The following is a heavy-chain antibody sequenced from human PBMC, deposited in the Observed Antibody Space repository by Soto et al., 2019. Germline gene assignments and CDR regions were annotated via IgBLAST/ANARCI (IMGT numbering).Heavy chain of an antibody. D-gene: IGHD2-15*01. CDR3: ARSLVTRYCSGGSCYSQKTFDY. Sequence: ASVKVSCKASGYTFTSYGISWVRQAPGQGLEWMGWISAYNGNTNYAQKLQGRVTMTTDTSTSTAYMELRSLRSGDTAVYYCARSLVTRYCSGGSCYSQKTFDYWGQGTLVTVSS. CDR2: ISAYNGNT. J-gene: IGHJ4*02. V-gene: IGHV1-18*01. CDR1: GYTFTSYG.